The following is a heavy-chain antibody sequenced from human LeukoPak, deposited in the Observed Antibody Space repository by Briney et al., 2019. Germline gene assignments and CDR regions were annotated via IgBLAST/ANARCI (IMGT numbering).Heavy chain of an antibody. V-gene: IGHV4-31*03. CDR1: GGSISSGGYY. J-gene: IGHJ4*02. CDR3: ARDLTFRTLYGSGSYFEG. CDR2: IYYSGST. Sequence: KPSQTLSLTCTVSGGSISSGGYYWSWIRQHPGKGLEWIGYIYYSGSTYYNPSLKSRVTISVDTSKNQFSLKLSSVTAADTAVYYCARDLTFRTLYGSGSYFEGWGQGTLVTVSS. D-gene: IGHD3-10*01.